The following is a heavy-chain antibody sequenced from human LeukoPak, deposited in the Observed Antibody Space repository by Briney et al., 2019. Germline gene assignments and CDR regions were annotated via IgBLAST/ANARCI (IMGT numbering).Heavy chain of an antibody. Sequence: ASVKASCKASGYSFTNYYMHWVRHVPGQGPEWMGLINPSGGTKYAQKFQDRVTMTRDTSTSTIYMELSSLTSEDRAVYYCAREGRTDYGASRSFDIWGQGTMVTVSS. CDR2: INPSGGT. J-gene: IGHJ3*02. CDR3: AREGRTDYGASRSFDI. V-gene: IGHV1-46*01. D-gene: IGHD4-17*01. CDR1: GYSFTNYY.